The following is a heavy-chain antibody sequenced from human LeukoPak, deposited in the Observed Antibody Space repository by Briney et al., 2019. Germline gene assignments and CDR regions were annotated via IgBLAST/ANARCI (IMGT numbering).Heavy chain of an antibody. CDR3: ARRRGYDLYYFDY. D-gene: IGHD5-12*01. CDR1: GYTFTSYA. V-gene: IGHV1-3*01. J-gene: IGHJ4*02. CDR2: INAGNGNT. Sequence: ASVKVSCKASGYTFTSYAMHWVRQAPGQRLEWMGWINAGNGNTKYSQKFQGRVTITRDTSASTAYMELSSLRSEDTAVYYCARRRGYDLYYFDYWGQGTLVTVSS.